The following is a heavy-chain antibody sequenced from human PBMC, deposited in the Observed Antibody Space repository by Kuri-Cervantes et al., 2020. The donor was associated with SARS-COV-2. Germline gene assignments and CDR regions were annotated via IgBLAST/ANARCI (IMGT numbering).Heavy chain of an antibody. D-gene: IGHD7-27*01. CDR3: AELGMGPVDY. CDR2: IKQDGSEK. J-gene: IGHJ4*02. CDR1: GFTFSSYW. V-gene: IGHV3-7*01. Sequence: LSLTCAASGFTFSSYWMSWVRQAPGKGLEWVANIKQDGSEKYYVDSVKGRFTISRDNAKNSLYLQMNSLRAEDTAVYYCAELGMGPVDYWGQGTLVTVAS.